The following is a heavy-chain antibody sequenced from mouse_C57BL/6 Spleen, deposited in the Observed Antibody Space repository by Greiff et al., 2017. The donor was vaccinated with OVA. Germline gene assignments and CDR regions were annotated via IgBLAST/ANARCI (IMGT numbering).Heavy chain of an antibody. D-gene: IGHD3-1*01. J-gene: IGHJ4*01. CDR2: IDPSDSHT. V-gene: IGHV1-69*01. CDR3: ARAARAPSYYAMDY. Sequence: VQLQQPGAELVMPGASVKLSCKASGYTFTSYWMHWVKQRPGQGLEWIGEIDPSDSHTNYNQKFKGKSTLTVDKSSSTAYMQLSSLTSEDSAVYYCARAARAPSYYAMDYWGQGTSVTVSS. CDR1: GYTFTSYW.